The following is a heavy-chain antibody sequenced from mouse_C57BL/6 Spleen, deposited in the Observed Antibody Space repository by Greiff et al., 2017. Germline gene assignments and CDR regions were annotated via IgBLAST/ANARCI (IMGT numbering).Heavy chain of an antibody. D-gene: IGHD1-1*01. CDR2: IYPRSGNT. J-gene: IGHJ2*01. Sequence: QVQLQQSGAELARPGASVKLSCKASGYTFTSYGISWVKQRTGQGLEWIGEIYPRSGNTYYNEKFKGKATLTADKSSSTAYMELRSLTSEDSAVYLFAKDYGSSEGFDYWGEGTTLTVSS. CDR1: GYTFTSYG. CDR3: AKDYGSSEGFDY. V-gene: IGHV1-81*01.